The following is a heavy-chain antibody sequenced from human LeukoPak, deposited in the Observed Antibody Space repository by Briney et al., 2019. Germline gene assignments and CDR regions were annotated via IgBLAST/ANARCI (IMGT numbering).Heavy chain of an antibody. CDR3: ARDPPVTARD. CDR1: GFTFSTYW. D-gene: IGHD2-21*02. V-gene: IGHV3-7*01. Sequence: SGGSLRPSCAASGFTFSTYWMTWVRQAPGKGLEWVANIKQDGSEKYYVDSVKGRFTVSRDNAKNSLYLQMNSLRAEDTAVYYCARDPPVTARDWGQGTLVTVSS. CDR2: IKQDGSEK. J-gene: IGHJ4*02.